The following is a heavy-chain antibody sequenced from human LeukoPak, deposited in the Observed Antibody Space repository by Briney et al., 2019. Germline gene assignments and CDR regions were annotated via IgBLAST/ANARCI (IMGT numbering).Heavy chain of an antibody. CDR3: ARDGYSYPYYYYYMDV. Sequence: SETLSLTCAVYGGSFSGYYWSWIRQPPGKGLEWIGEINHSGSTNYNPSLKSRVTISVDTSKNQFSLKLSSVTAADTAVYYCARDGYSYPYYYYYMDVWGKGNPGHRLL. D-gene: IGHD5-18*01. CDR1: GGSFSGYY. CDR2: INHSGST. V-gene: IGHV4-34*01. J-gene: IGHJ6*03.